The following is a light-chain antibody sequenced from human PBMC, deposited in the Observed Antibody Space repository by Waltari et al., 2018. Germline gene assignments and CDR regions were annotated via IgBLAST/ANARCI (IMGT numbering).Light chain of an antibody. Sequence: QSALTQPASVSGSPGQSITISCTGTNSDIGGFNYVPWYHQHPGKAPKLIIYDVTKRPSGVSHRFSGSKSGITASLTISGLQAEDEGDYYCSSYTHSATYVFGGGTTLTVL. CDR3: SSYTHSATYV. CDR1: NSDIGGFNY. V-gene: IGLV2-14*03. J-gene: IGLJ1*01. CDR2: DVT.